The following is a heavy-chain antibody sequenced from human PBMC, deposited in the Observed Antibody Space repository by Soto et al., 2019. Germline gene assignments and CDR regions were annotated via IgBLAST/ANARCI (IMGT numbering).Heavy chain of an antibody. Sequence: GGSLRLSCTASGFTFSDYYMSWIRQAPGKGLEWVSYISSSSSYTNYADSVKGRFTISRDNAKNSLYLQMNSLRAEDTAVYYCARSASSTYYYDSSGSHFDYWGQGTLVTVSS. CDR2: ISSSSSYT. J-gene: IGHJ4*02. CDR1: GFTFSDYY. CDR3: ARSASSTYYYDSSGSHFDY. V-gene: IGHV3-11*06. D-gene: IGHD3-22*01.